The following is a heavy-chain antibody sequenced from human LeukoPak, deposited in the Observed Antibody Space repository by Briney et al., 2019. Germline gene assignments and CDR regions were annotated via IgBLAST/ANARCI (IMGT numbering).Heavy chain of an antibody. V-gene: IGHV3-74*01. Sequence: PGGPLRLSCAASGFTFSSHWMHWVRQAPGKGLVWVSGISTDGGRPRYADSVNGRFTISRDNAKNTLYLQMNSLRAEDTAVYFCVRDGQGSTPLDYWGQGTLVTVSS. D-gene: IGHD2-15*01. CDR2: ISTDGGRP. CDR1: GFTFSSHW. J-gene: IGHJ4*02. CDR3: VRDGQGSTPLDY.